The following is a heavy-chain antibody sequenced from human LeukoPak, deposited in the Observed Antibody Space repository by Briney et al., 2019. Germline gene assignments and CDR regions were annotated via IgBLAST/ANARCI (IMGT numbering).Heavy chain of an antibody. D-gene: IGHD2/OR15-2a*01. CDR3: AKEWTSMTYFDY. CDR2: ISGSAGST. CDR1: GFTFSSYA. J-gene: IGHJ4*02. Sequence: SGGSLRLSCAASGFTFSSYAMSWIRQAPGKGLEWVSAISGSAGSTHYADSVKGRFTIPRDNSKNTLYLQMNRLRAEDTAVYYCAKEWTSMTYFDYWGQGTLVTVSS. V-gene: IGHV3-23*01.